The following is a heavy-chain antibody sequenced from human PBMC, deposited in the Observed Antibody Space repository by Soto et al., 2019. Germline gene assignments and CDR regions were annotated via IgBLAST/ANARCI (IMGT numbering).Heavy chain of an antibody. J-gene: IGHJ4*02. CDR2: ISSSGSTI. D-gene: IGHD3-10*01. V-gene: IGHV3-48*03. CDR1: GFTFSSYE. CDR3: ARSITMVRGHYYFDY. Sequence: GGSLRLSCAASGFTFSSYEMNWVRQAPGKGLEWVSYISSSGSTIYYADSVKGRFTISRYNAKNSLYLQMNSLRAEDTAVYYCARSITMVRGHYYFDYWGQGTLVTVSS.